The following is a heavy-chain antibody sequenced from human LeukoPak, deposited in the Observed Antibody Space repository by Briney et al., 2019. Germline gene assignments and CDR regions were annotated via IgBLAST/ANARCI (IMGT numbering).Heavy chain of an antibody. CDR3: AKDDLWFGVYYYYGMDV. D-gene: IGHD3-10*01. CDR2: ISGSGGST. J-gene: IGHJ6*02. Sequence: GGSLRLSCSASGFSFDTYAMSWFRQAPGKGLEWVSAISGSGGSTYYADSVKGRFTISRDNSKNTLYLQMNSLRAEDTAVYYCAKDDLWFGVYYYYGMDVWGQGTTVTVSS. V-gene: IGHV3-23*01. CDR1: GFSFDTYA.